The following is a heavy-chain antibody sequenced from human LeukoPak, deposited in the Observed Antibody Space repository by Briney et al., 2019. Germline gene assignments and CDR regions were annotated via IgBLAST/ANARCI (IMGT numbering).Heavy chain of an antibody. D-gene: IGHD2-8*02. V-gene: IGHV4-59*08. CDR1: GGSINSYY. CDR3: ARTLLGRLFGY. Sequence: SETLSLTCTVSGGSINSYYWSWIRLPPGKGLEWIGYIYYSGSTNYNPSLKSRVTISLDTSKNQFSLKLNSVTAADTAVYYCARTLLGRLFGYWGQGTLVTVSS. J-gene: IGHJ4*02. CDR2: IYYSGST.